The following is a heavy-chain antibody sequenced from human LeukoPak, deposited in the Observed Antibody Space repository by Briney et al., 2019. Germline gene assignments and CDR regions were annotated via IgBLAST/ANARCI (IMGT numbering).Heavy chain of an antibody. D-gene: IGHD3-22*01. CDR3: ARDPYYYDSSGYYWGYNWFDP. J-gene: IGHJ5*02. CDR2: INTNTGNP. Sequence: GASVNVSCKASGYTFTSYAMNWVRQAPGQGLEWMGWINTNTGNPTYAQGFTGRFVFSLDTSVSTAYLQISSLKAEDTAVYYCARDPYYYDSSGYYWGYNWFDPWGQGTLVTVSS. V-gene: IGHV7-4-1*02. CDR1: GYTFTSYA.